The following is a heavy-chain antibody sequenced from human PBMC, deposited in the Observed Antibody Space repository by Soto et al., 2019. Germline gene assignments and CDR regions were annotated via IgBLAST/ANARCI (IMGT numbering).Heavy chain of an antibody. D-gene: IGHD3-22*01. CDR2: FIPIFRTL. J-gene: IGHJ3*01. CDR3: VRDRRIYYSDPHDEFVASDYEV. V-gene: IGHV1-69*01. CDR1: GGIFGSHG. Sequence: QVQLIQSEAEVKKPGSSVRVSCTASGGIFGSHGFSWVRQAPGQRLAWVGGFIPIFRTLTYTEKFQARVRVAGVESTNTVYLDLSSLTSEDTAVYYCVRDRRIYYSDPHDEFVASDYEVWGQGTMVSVSS.